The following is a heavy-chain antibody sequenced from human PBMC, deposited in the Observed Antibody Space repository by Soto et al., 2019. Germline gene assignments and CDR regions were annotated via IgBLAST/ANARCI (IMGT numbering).Heavy chain of an antibody. D-gene: IGHD3-10*01. J-gene: IGHJ2*01. CDR1: GFTCSDHY. Sequence: GGSLRLSCAASGFTCSDHYMTWIRLAPGKGLEWISYISGSGAAIYYTESVKGRFTISRDNAKNSLYLQLNSLRAEDTAVYYCARGGGYSGSGSYPPDSYFDLWGRGTLVTVSS. CDR2: ISGSGAAI. CDR3: ARGGGYSGSGSYPPDSYFDL. V-gene: IGHV3-11*01.